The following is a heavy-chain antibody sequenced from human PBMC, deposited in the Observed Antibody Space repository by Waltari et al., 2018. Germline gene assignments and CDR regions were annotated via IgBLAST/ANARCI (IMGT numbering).Heavy chain of an antibody. CDR3: ARAIVGATRVWYYFDF. D-gene: IGHD1-26*01. CDR1: GFIFSSYS. CDR2: ISSSSSYI. Sequence: EVQLVESGGGLVKPGGSLRLSCVASGFIFSSYSLNWVRQAPGKGLEWVSSISSSSSYIYYADSVKGRFTISRDNAKNSLSLQMNSLRAEDTAVYYCARAIVGATRVWYYFDFWGQGTLVTVSS. J-gene: IGHJ4*02. V-gene: IGHV3-21*01.